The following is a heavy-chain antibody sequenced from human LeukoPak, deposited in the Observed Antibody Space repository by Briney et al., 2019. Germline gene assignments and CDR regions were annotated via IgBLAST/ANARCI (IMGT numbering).Heavy chain of an antibody. V-gene: IGHV1-3*01. CDR3: TIGLAGDWDAFDI. CDR1: GYTFTTCA. CDR2: IHADSGNT. J-gene: IGHJ3*02. Sequence: ASVKVSCKTSGYTFTTCAVHWVRQAPGQRLEWMGWIHADSGNTKYSQKLQGRVAIARDTSASTIYMELTSLRIEDTAAYFCTIGLAGDWDAFDIWGLGTMVTVSS. D-gene: IGHD6-19*01.